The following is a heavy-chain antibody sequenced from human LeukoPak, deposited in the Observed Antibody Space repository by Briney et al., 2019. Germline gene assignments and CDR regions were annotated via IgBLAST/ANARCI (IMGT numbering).Heavy chain of an antibody. CDR2: INPNSGGT. CDR3: ARGFSSWYLSPYYLEY. J-gene: IGHJ4*02. Sequence: ASVKVSCKASGYTFTGYYMHWVRQVPGQALEWMGWINPNSGGTNYAQKFQGRVTMTRDTSITTAYMELSRLRSDDTAVYYCARGFSSWYLSPYYLEYCGQGTKVTVSS. V-gene: IGHV1-2*02. CDR1: GYTFTGYY. D-gene: IGHD6-13*01.